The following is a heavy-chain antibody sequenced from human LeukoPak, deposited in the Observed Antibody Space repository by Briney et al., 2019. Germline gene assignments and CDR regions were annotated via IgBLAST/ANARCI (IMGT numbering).Heavy chain of an antibody. V-gene: IGHV3-30*18. Sequence: GGSLRLSCAASGFTFSSYGMHWVRQAPGKGLEWVAVISYDGSNKYYADSVKGRFTISRDNSKNTLYLQMNSLRAEDTAVYYCAKGWVFGVVIPSFDYWGQGTLVTVSS. D-gene: IGHD3-3*01. CDR3: AKGWVFGVVIPSFDY. J-gene: IGHJ4*02. CDR2: ISYDGSNK. CDR1: GFTFSSYG.